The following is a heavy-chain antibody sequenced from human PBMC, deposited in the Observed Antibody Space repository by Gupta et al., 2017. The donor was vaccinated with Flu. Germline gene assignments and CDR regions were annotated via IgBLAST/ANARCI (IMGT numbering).Heavy chain of an antibody. Sequence: SRSYYWSWIRQPPDRGLEWIGDTYYSGSASYNPSLESRVTMSVDTSTNQFSLKLSSVTAADTAVYYCACRRGHSSSWPFDFWGQGSLVTVPS. CDR1: SRSYY. CDR3: ACRRGHSSSWPFDF. J-gene: IGHJ4*02. V-gene: IGHV4-59*08. D-gene: IGHD6-13*01. CDR2: TYYSGSA.